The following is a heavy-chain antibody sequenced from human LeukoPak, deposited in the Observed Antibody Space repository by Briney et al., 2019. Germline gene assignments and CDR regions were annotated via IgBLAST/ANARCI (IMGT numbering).Heavy chain of an antibody. V-gene: IGHV3-23*01. D-gene: IGHD6-19*01. CDR3: AGRREYASGPTTG. J-gene: IGHJ4*02. CDR1: GFTFSSYA. CDR2: ISGSGGTT. Sequence: GGSLRLSCAASGFTFSSYAMSWVRQAPGKGLEWVSAISGSGGTTNYANPVKGRFTISRDNSKNMFYVQMNSLRAGDTAVYYCAGRREYASGPTTGWGQGTLVTVSS.